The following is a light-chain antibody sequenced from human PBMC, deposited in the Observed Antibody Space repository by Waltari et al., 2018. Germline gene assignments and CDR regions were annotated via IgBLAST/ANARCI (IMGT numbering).Light chain of an antibody. J-gene: IGLJ2*01. Sequence: QSVLTQPPSVSGAPGQRVTISCTGSSSNLGAAYDVHWYQQLPGTAPQILIYANSMLPSVGPDLFSGSNSGTSASRAITGLEAEDEAVYYGQSFDSSLSGVVFGGGTKLTVL. CDR3: QSFDSSLSGVV. CDR2: ANS. V-gene: IGLV1-40*01. CDR1: SSNLGAAYD.